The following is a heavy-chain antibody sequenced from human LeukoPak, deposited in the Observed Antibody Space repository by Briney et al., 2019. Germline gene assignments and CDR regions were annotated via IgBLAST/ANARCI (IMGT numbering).Heavy chain of an antibody. D-gene: IGHD3-10*01. Sequence: PSETLSLTCIVSGGSISSSSYYWGWIRQPPGKGLEWIGSFYYSGSTYYNLSLKSRVTISVDTSKNQFSLKLSSVTAADTAVYYCARDLGVTQIPYYFDYWGQGALVTVSS. V-gene: IGHV4-39*07. CDR2: FYYSGST. CDR1: GGSISSSSYY. J-gene: IGHJ4*02. CDR3: ARDLGVTQIPYYFDY.